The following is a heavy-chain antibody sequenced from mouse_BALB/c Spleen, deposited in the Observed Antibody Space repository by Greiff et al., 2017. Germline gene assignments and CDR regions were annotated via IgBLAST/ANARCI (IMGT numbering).Heavy chain of an antibody. D-gene: IGHD1-2*01. Sequence: EVKLEESGPGLVKPSQSLSLTCTVTGYSITSDYAWNWIRQFPGNKLEWMGYISYSGRTSYNPSLKSRISITRDTSKNQFFLQLKSVTTEDTATYYCAPFITTATGFAYWGQGTLVTVSA. CDR2: ISYSGRT. J-gene: IGHJ3*01. CDR3: APFITTATGFAY. V-gene: IGHV3-2*02. CDR1: GYSITSDYA.